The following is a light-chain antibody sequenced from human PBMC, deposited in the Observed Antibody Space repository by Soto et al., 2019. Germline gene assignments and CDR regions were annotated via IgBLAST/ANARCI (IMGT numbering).Light chain of an antibody. CDR2: AAS. Sequence: DIEMTQSPSSLSASVGDRVTIACRASQGIANYFAWYQQKPGKVPELLIYAASTLQSGVPSRLSGSRSGPDLTVTTSSLKPQHGASDYCQKYSSPSWTFGHGTKVPIK. J-gene: IGKJ1*01. CDR1: QGIANY. CDR3: QKYSSPSWT. V-gene: IGKV1-27*01.